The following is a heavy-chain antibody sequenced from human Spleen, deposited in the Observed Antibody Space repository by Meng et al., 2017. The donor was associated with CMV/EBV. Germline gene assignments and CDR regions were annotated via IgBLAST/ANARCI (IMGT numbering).Heavy chain of an antibody. CDR2: INPNSGGT. D-gene: IGHD3-3*01. CDR1: GYTFTGYY. CDR3: ARRDYDSWSGYHFRFDP. Sequence: ASVKVSCKASGYTFTGYYIHWVRQAPGQGLEWMGWINPNSGGTNYAQKFQGRVTMTRDTSISTAYMELSRLRSEDTAVYYCARRDYDSWSGYHFRFDPWGQGTLVTVSS. V-gene: IGHV1-2*02. J-gene: IGHJ5*02.